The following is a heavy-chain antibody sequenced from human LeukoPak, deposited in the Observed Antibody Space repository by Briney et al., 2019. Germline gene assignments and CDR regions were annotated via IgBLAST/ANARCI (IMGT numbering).Heavy chain of an antibody. Sequence: SETLSLTCTVSGGSISSSSYCWGWIRQPPGKGLEWIGSIYYSGSTYYNPSLKSRVTISVDTSKNQFSLKLSSVTAADTAVYYCARQRGYSYAPGYFDYWGQGTLVTVSS. J-gene: IGHJ4*02. D-gene: IGHD5-18*01. CDR1: GGSISSSSYC. V-gene: IGHV4-39*01. CDR3: ARQRGYSYAPGYFDY. CDR2: IYYSGST.